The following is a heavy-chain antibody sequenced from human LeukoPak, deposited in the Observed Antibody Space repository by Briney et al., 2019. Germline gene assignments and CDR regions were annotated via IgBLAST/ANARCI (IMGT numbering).Heavy chain of an antibody. CDR1: GGSFSGYY. CDR2: TSDSGGTT. Sequence: ETLSLTCAVYGGSFSGYYWSWIRQPPGKGLEWVSVTSDSGGTTFYADSVKGRFTMSRDNSKNTLSLQMDSLRAEDTAVYFCARRDSTGHYYFDYWGKGTLVTVS. J-gene: IGHJ4*02. V-gene: IGHV3-23*01. D-gene: IGHD3-22*01. CDR3: ARRDSTGHYYFDY.